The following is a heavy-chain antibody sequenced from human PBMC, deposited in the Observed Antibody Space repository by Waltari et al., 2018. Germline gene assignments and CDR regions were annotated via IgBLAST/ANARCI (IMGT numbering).Heavy chain of an antibody. CDR3: ARQRGSSLYLYFDL. CDR1: GYSFPTYW. J-gene: IGHJ2*01. Sequence: EAQLVPSGAEVKKPGESLTISCKASGYSFPTYWIGWVRQMPGKGLEWMGIIYPGDSNTRYNPSFQGQVTISADKSISTAYLQWSSLKASDTAIYYCARQRGSSLYLYFDLWGRGTLVTVSS. D-gene: IGHD3-16*01. CDR2: IYPGDSNT. V-gene: IGHV5-51*01.